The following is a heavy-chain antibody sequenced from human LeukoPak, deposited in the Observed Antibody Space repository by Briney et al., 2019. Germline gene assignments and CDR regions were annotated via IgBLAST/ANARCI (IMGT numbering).Heavy chain of an antibody. CDR3: AGGDSTHYYYYYYMDV. J-gene: IGHJ6*03. CDR1: GGSISSGSYY. CDR2: IYTTGST. Sequence: SETLSLTCTVSGGSISSGSYYWSWIRQPAGKGLDWIGRIYTTGSTNYNPSLKSRVTISVDTSKNQFSLKLSSVTAADTAVYYCAGGDSTHYYYYYYMDVWGKGTTVTVSS. D-gene: IGHD2/OR15-2a*01. V-gene: IGHV4-61*02.